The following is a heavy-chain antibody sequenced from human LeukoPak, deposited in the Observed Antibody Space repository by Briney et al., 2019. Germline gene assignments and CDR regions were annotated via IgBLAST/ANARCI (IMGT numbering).Heavy chain of an antibody. CDR2: ISGSGGST. CDR1: GFTFSSYA. V-gene: IGHV3-23*01. CDR3: AKQVAGSGSYYAFDY. J-gene: IGHJ4*02. Sequence: RPGGSLRLSCAASGFTFSSYAMSWVRQAPGKGLEWVSAISGSGGSTYYADSVKGRFTISRDNSKNTLYLQMNSLRAEDTAVYYCAKQVAGSGSYYAFDYWGQGTLATVSS. D-gene: IGHD3-10*01.